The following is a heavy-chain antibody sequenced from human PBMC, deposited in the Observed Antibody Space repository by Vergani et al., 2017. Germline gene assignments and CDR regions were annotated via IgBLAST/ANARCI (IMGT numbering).Heavy chain of an antibody. D-gene: IGHD2-2*01. CDR1: GGSISSYY. CDR3: ARDSVESYQWDY. V-gene: IGHV4-4*09. CDR2: IYTSGST. J-gene: IGHJ4*02. Sequence: QVQLQESGPGLVKPSETLSLTCTVSGGSISSYYWSWIRQPPGKGLEWIGYIYTSGSTNYNPSLKSRVTISVDTSKNQFSLKLSSVTAADTAVYYCARDSVESYQWDYWGQGTLVTVSS.